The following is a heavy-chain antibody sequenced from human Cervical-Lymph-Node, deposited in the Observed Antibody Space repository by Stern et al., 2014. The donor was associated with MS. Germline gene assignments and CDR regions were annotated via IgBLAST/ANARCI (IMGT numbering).Heavy chain of an antibody. Sequence: VQLVESEGEVKKPGASVKVSCKASGYTFTSLGISWVRQAPGQGLEWMGCVSAYKGNTTYAQKRQGMITFTSDTSTSTAYMELRCLTSDDTAAYYCASGSLEGFDPWGQGTLVTVSS. V-gene: IGHV1-18*01. CDR3: ASGSLEGFDP. J-gene: IGHJ5*02. D-gene: IGHD3-3*01. CDR2: VSAYKGNT. CDR1: GYTFTSLG.